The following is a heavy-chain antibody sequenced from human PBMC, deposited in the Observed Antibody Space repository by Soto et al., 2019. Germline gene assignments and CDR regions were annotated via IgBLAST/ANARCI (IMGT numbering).Heavy chain of an antibody. Sequence: GGSLRLSCAAPGFTFSSYRMNWVRQAPGKGLEWVSYISNSSSTIYYADSVKGRFTISRDNAKNSLYLQMNSLRDEDTAVYYCARDSPGRYCSSTSCPRMDVWGQGTTVTVSS. V-gene: IGHV3-48*02. CDR2: ISNSSSTI. CDR3: ARDSPGRYCSSTSCPRMDV. CDR1: GFTFSSYR. D-gene: IGHD2-2*01. J-gene: IGHJ6*02.